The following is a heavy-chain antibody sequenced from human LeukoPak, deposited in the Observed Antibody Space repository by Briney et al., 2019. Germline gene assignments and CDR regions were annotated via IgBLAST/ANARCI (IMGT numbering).Heavy chain of an antibody. CDR3: ARGVIAAVDY. D-gene: IGHD6-13*01. J-gene: IGHJ4*02. CDR2: MNPNSGNT. CDR1: GYTFITYY. V-gene: IGHV1-8*02. Sequence: GASVKVSCKASGYTFITYYIHWVRQAPGQGLEWMGWMNPNSGNTGYAQKFQGRVTMTRNTSISTAYMELSSLRSEDTAVYYCARGVIAAVDYWGQGTLVTVSS.